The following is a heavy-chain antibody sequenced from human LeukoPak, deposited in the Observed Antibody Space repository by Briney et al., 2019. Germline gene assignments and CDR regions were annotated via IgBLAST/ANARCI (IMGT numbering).Heavy chain of an antibody. J-gene: IGHJ4*02. CDR1: GYTFTGYY. Sequence: ASVKVSCKASGYTFTGYYIHWVRQAPGQGVEWMGWINPNSGGTNYAQKVQGTVTMNRDMSISTAYMELSRPRSDDTAVYYCARGSYITSTDYWGQGTLVTVSS. CDR2: INPNSGGT. D-gene: IGHD6-6*01. CDR3: ARGSYITSTDY. V-gene: IGHV1-2*02.